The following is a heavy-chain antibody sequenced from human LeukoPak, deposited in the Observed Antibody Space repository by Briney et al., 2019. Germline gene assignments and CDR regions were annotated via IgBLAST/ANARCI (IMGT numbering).Heavy chain of an antibody. CDR1: GYSISSGFY. D-gene: IGHD3-10*01. CDR3: ARRYYYGSGSYYNY. J-gene: IGHJ4*02. CDR2: IYHDGST. Sequence: SETLSLTCSVSGYSISSGFYWDWIRQPPGKGLEWIGSIYHDGSTYYNPSLKSRVTISADTSKNQFSLKLTSVTAADTAVYYCARRYYYGSGSYYNYWGQGTLVTVSS. V-gene: IGHV4-38-2*02.